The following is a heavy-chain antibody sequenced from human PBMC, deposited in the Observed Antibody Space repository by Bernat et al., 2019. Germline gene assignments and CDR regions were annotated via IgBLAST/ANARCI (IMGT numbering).Heavy chain of an antibody. CDR1: GFTFSSYW. CDR2: IESDGIST. J-gene: IGHJ4*02. V-gene: IGHV3-74*01. D-gene: IGHD6-19*01. Sequence: EVQLVESGGDLVQPGGSLRLSCAASGFTFSSYWMHWVRQAPGMGLVWVSRIESDGISTTYADSVKGRFTISRDNAKNTLYLQMNSLRAEDTAVYYCARESVAGPDYWGQGTQVTVSS. CDR3: ARESVAGPDY.